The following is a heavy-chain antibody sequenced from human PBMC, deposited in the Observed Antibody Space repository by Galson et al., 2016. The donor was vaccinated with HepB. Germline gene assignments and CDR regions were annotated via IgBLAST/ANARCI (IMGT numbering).Heavy chain of an antibody. Sequence: SLRLSCAVSELSIISSAMSWVRQAPGKGLEWVSSIRAGGGDTYYPDSVKGRFTTSRDMSKNTLYLQMNSLRAEDTAVYYCAISSGSYYGYWGQGTLVTVSS. V-gene: IGHV3-23*01. CDR3: AISSGSYYGY. CDR1: ELSIISSA. CDR2: IRAGGGDT. D-gene: IGHD1-26*01. J-gene: IGHJ4*02.